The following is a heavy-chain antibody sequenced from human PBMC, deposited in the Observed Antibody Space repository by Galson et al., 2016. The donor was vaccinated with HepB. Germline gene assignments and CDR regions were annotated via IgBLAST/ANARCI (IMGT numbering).Heavy chain of an antibody. CDR1: GYSFTSYR. J-gene: IGHJ5*02. Sequence: QSGAEVKKPGESLRISCEASGYSFTSYRISWVGQMPGKGREWMGRIDPSDSYTTYSQSSQGHVTISADKSISTANLQWSSLKASDTARYDCVRLAAVVRGGWFDPWGQGTLVTVSS. D-gene: IGHD2-2*01. CDR2: IDPSDSYT. CDR3: VRLAAVVRGGWFDP. V-gene: IGHV5-10-1*01.